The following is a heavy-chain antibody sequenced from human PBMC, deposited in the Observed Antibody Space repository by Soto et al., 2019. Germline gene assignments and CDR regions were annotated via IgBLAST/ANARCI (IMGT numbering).Heavy chain of an antibody. Sequence: PGGSLRLSCAASGFTFSSYWMSWVRQAPGKGLEWVANIKQDGSEKYYVDSVKGRFSISRDNAKNSLYLQMNSLRAEDTAVYYCARGGEDYYDSSGYGAWGQGTLVTVSS. V-gene: IGHV3-7*01. CDR2: IKQDGSEK. CDR3: ARGGEDYYDSSGYGA. J-gene: IGHJ5*02. CDR1: GFTFSSYW. D-gene: IGHD3-22*01.